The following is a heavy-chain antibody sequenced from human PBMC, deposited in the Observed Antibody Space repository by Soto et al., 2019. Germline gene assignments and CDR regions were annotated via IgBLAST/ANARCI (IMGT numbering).Heavy chain of an antibody. CDR1: GFTFSSYA. CDR3: AKDWNMGLHSGYDEFDY. D-gene: IGHD5-12*01. Sequence: GGSLRLSCAASGFTFSSYAMSWVRQAPGKGLEWVSAISGSGGSTYYADSVKGRFTISRDNSKNTLYLQMNSLRAEDTAVYYCAKDWNMGLHSGYDEFDYWGQGTLVTVSS. J-gene: IGHJ4*02. CDR2: ISGSGGST. V-gene: IGHV3-23*01.